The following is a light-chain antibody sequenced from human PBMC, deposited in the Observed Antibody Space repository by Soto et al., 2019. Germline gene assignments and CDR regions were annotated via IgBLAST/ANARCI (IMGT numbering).Light chain of an antibody. CDR1: QSVSSN. J-gene: IGKJ1*01. V-gene: IGKV3-15*01. Sequence: EIVMTQSPATLSVSPGERATLSCRASQSVSSNLAWYQQKPGQAPRLLIYGASTRATGIPARFSGSGSGTEFTLTISSLQSEDVAVYYCQQYNNWPPTWTFGQGTKVESK. CDR2: GAS. CDR3: QQYNNWPPTWT.